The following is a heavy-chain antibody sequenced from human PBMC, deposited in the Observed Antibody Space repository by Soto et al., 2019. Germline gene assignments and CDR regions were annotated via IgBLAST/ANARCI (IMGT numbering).Heavy chain of an antibody. D-gene: IGHD5-12*01. V-gene: IGHV1-69*05. CDR2: IIPNFGTT. CDR3: ARCWMSEYSGYDYDYYFDY. Sequence: SVKVSCKASGGTFSSYAISWVRQAPGQGLEWMGGIIPNFGTTNYAQKFQGRVTITTDESTSTAYMELRSLRSDDTAVYYCARCWMSEYSGYDYDYYFDYWGQGTLVTVSS. CDR1: GGTFSSYA. J-gene: IGHJ4*02.